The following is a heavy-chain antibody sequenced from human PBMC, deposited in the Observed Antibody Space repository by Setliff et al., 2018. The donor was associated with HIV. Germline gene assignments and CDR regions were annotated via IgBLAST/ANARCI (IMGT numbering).Heavy chain of an antibody. V-gene: IGHV4-61*09. D-gene: IGHD1-26*01. J-gene: IGHJ4*02. CDR1: GGSISSGSYY. CDR2: IYTSGST. Sequence: SETLSLTCTVSGGSISSGSYYRSWIRQPAGKGLEWIGHIYTSGSTNYNPSLKSRVTISLDTSKNQFFLRLSSVSAADTAVYYCAAATTLDYWGQGTLVTVSS. CDR3: AAATTLDY.